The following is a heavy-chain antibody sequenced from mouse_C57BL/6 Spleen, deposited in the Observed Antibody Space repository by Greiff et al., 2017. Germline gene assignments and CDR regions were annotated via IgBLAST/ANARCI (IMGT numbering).Heavy chain of an antibody. J-gene: IGHJ4*01. V-gene: IGHV1-22*01. CDR1: GYTFTDYN. CDR3: ARSYGSSYPYYAMDY. CDR2: INPNNGGT. Sequence: EVQVVESGPELVKPGASVKMSCKASGYTFTDYNMHWVKQSHGKSLEWIGYINPNNGGTSYNQKFKGKATLTVNKSSSTAYMELRSLTSEDSAVYYCARSYGSSYPYYAMDYWGQGTSVTVSS. D-gene: IGHD1-1*01.